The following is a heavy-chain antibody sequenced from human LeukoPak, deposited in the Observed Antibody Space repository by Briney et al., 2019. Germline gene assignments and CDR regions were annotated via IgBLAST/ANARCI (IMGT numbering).Heavy chain of an antibody. Sequence: PGRSLRLSCAASGFTFSRYGMHWVRQAPGKGLEWAAIISYDGSSKYYADSVKGRFTISRDNSKNTLYLQMNSLRAEDTAVYYCAKELIAAAGISIETSFDYWGQGTLVTVSS. J-gene: IGHJ4*02. CDR3: AKELIAAAGISIETSFDY. D-gene: IGHD6-13*01. CDR2: ISYDGSSK. V-gene: IGHV3-30*18. CDR1: GFTFSRYG.